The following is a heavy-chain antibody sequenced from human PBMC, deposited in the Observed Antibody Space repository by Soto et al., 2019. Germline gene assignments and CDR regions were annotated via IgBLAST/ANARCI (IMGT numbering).Heavy chain of an antibody. CDR3: ARTVYCDNDYFSFDS. CDR1: GGSVSSGSYY. CDR2: IFHSGTT. J-gene: IGHJ4*02. Sequence: SETLSLTCTVSGGSVSSGSYYWSWIRQPPGKGLEWIGEIFHSGTTNYNPSLKSRVTISVDKSKNQFSLKLSSVTAADTAVYYCARTVYCDNDYFSFDSWGQGTLVTVSS. D-gene: IGHD3-22*01. V-gene: IGHV4-61*01.